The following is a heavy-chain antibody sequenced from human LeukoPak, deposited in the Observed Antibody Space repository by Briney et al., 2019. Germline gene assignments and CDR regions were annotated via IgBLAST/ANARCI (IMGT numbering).Heavy chain of an antibody. D-gene: IGHD3-10*01. V-gene: IGHV3-53*04. CDR2: IYSGGST. CDR1: GFTFSSYA. Sequence: PGGSLRLSCAASGFTFSSYAMGRVRQAPGKGLEWVSVIYSGGSTYYADSVKGRFTISRHNSKNTLYLQMNSLRAEDTAVYYCARVYYGSGSYYNKPGAFDIWGQGTMVTVSS. CDR3: ARVYYGSGSYYNKPGAFDI. J-gene: IGHJ3*02.